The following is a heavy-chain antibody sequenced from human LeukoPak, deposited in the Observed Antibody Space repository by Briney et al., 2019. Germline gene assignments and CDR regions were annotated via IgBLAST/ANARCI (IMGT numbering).Heavy chain of an antibody. Sequence: ASVKVSCKASGYTFTSYAMHWVRQAPGQRLEWMGWINAGNGNTKYSQKFQGRVTITRDTSASTAYMELSSLRSEDTAVYYCARIPFAKPTSFDPRDQLLPYLNAFDIWGQGTMVTVSS. J-gene: IGHJ3*02. CDR2: INAGNGNT. V-gene: IGHV1-3*01. D-gene: IGHD2-2*01. CDR1: GYTFTSYA. CDR3: ARIPFAKPTSFDPRDQLLPYLNAFDI.